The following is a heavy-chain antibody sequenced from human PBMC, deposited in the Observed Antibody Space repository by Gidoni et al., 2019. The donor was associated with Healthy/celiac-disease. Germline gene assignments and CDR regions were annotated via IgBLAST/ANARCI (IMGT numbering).Heavy chain of an antibody. CDR2: IYYSGST. D-gene: IGHD6-13*01. V-gene: IGHV4-59*01. CDR1: GGSISSYY. J-gene: IGHJ2*01. Sequence: QVQLQESGPGLVKPSETLSLTCTVSGGSISSYYWSWIRQPPGKGLEWIGYIYYSGSTNYNPSLKSRVTISVDTSKNQFSLKLSSVTAADTAVYYCARGVAAAGIHRQDKYWYFDLWGRGTLVTVSS. CDR3: ARGVAAAGIHRQDKYWYFDL.